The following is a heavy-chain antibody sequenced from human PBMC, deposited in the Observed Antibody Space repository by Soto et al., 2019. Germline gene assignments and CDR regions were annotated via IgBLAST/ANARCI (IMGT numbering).Heavy chain of an antibody. J-gene: IGHJ4*02. CDR3: ARKHYYDSSGYSY. CDR2: IYHSGST. Sequence: SATLSLTCAVSGGSISSSNWWSWVRQPPGKGLEWIGEIYHSGSTNYSPSLKSRVTISVDKSKNQFSLKLSSVTAADTAVYYCARKHYYDSSGYSYWGQGTLVTVSS. V-gene: IGHV4-4*02. D-gene: IGHD3-22*01. CDR1: GGSISSSNW.